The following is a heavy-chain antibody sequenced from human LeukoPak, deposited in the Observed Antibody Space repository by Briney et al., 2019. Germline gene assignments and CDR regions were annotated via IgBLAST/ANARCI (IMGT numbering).Heavy chain of an antibody. CDR2: INPHSGNT. J-gene: IGHJ5*02. D-gene: IGHD2-2*02. Sequence: GGPVKVSCKASGYTLPSYDIKWVGQATWQGLEWMGWINPHSGNTGYAQKFQGRVTITRNTSISTAYMELSSLRSEDTAVYYCARGPRRYCSSTSCYKGWFDPWGQGTLVTVSS. CDR3: ARGPRRYCSSTSCYKGWFDP. V-gene: IGHV1-8*03. CDR1: GYTLPSYD.